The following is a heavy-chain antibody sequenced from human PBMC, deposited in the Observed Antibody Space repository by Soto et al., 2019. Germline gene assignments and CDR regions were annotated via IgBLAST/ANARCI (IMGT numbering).Heavy chain of an antibody. CDR3: ARDFFDSSDYTTNWFDP. J-gene: IGHJ5*02. V-gene: IGHV4-39*01. CDR1: GDSISNSRFY. D-gene: IGHD3-22*01. Sequence: LSLTCSVSGDSISNSRFYWAWIRQPPGEGLEWIGSIYHTGNAYYNPSLKSRVTISVDTSKNQFSLKLTSVTAADAALYYCARDFFDSSDYTTNWFDPWGQGTRVTVSS. CDR2: IYHTGNA.